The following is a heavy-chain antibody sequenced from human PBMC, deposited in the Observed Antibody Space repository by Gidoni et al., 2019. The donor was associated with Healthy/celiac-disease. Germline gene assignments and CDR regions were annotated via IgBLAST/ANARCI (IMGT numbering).Heavy chain of an antibody. V-gene: IGHV2-26*01. Sequence: QVTLKESGPVLVKPTETLTLTCTVSGFSLRNARMGVSWSRQPPGKALEWLAHIFSNDEKSYSTSLKSRLTISKDTSKSQVVLTMTNMDPVDTATYYCARIRGYDFWSGYHDYWGQGTLVTVSS. CDR3: ARIRGYDFWSGYHDY. J-gene: IGHJ4*02. CDR2: IFSNDEK. CDR1: GFSLRNARMG. D-gene: IGHD3-3*01.